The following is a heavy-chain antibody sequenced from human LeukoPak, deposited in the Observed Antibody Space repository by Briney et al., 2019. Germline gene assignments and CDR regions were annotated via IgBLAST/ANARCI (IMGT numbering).Heavy chain of an antibody. CDR1: GFALSTYW. D-gene: IGHD3-22*01. V-gene: IGHV3-7*01. J-gene: IGHJ4*02. CDR3: ARDSSGYQ. Sequence: PGGSLRLSCAASGFALSTYWMSWVRQAPGKGLEWVANIKEDGSEKYYGDSVKGRFTISRDNAKNSLYLQVNSLRAEDTAVYYCARDSSGYQWGQGTLATVSS. CDR2: IKEDGSEK.